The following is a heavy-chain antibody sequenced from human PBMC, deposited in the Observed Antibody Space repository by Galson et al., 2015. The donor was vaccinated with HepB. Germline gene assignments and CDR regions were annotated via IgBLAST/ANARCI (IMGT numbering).Heavy chain of an antibody. Sequence: SLRLSCAASGFTVSSNYMSWVRQAPGKGLEWVSVIYSGGSTYYADSVKGRFTISRDNSKNTLYLQMNSLRAEDTAVYYCARGSPMVRGGLYYFDYWGQGTLVTVSS. D-gene: IGHD3-10*01. CDR2: IYSGGST. CDR3: ARGSPMVRGGLYYFDY. V-gene: IGHV3-66*01. J-gene: IGHJ4*02. CDR1: GFTVSSNY.